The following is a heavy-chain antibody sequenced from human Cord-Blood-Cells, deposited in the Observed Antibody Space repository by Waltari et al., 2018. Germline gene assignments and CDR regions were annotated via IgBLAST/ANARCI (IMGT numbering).Heavy chain of an antibody. D-gene: IGHD6-13*01. CDR3: ARVVQQQLAFDY. CDR1: GFTFSSYD. CDR2: ISSSGSTI. J-gene: IGHJ4*02. Sequence: EVQLVESGGGWVQPGGSLRLSCAASGFTFSSYDMNWVRQAPGKGLECVSYISSSGSTIYYADSVKGRFTISRDNAKNSLYLQMNSLRAEDTAVYYCARVVQQQLAFDYWGQGTLVTVSS. V-gene: IGHV3-48*03.